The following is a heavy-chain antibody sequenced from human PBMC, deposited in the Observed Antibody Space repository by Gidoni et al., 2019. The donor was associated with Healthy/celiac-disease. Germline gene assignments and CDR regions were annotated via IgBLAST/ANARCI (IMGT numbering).Heavy chain of an antibody. CDR1: GFSFSSYA. V-gene: IGHV3-23*01. Sequence: EVQLLEHGGGLVQPGGSMRVSCAAPGFSFSSYAMSWFRQAPGQGLACVSAISGSGGSTYYADSVKGRFTISRDNSKNTLYLQMNSLRAEDTAVYYCAKLSTSLMIDYWGQGTLVTVSS. D-gene: IGHD2-2*01. CDR2: ISGSGGST. CDR3: AKLSTSLMIDY. J-gene: IGHJ4*02.